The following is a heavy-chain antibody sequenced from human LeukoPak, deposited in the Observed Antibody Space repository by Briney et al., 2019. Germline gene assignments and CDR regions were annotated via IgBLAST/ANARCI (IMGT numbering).Heavy chain of an antibody. CDR1: GGSISSYY. Sequence: SETLSLTCTVSGGSISSYYWSWVRQPPGKGLEWIGYIYYRGSTNYNPSHKSRVTISIDTSKNQFSLKMSSVTAADTAVYYCAKSYDSKSSTFDPWGQGTLVTVSS. D-gene: IGHD3-22*01. J-gene: IGHJ5*02. CDR3: AKSYDSKSSTFDP. CDR2: IYYRGST. V-gene: IGHV4-59*08.